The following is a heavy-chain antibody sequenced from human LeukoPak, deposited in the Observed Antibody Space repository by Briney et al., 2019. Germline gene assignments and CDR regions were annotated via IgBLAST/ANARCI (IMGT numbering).Heavy chain of an antibody. CDR3: ARDTRGFGIQLRLDY. J-gene: IGHJ4*02. V-gene: IGHV3-7*03. CDR1: GFTFSSYW. Sequence: PGGSLRLSCAASGFTFSSYWMTWVRQAPGKGLEWVANIKQDGSEKNYVDSVKGRFTISRDNAKNSLYLQMNSLRAEDTAVYYCARDTRGFGIQLRLDYWGQGTLVTVSS. CDR2: IKQDGSEK. D-gene: IGHD5-18*01.